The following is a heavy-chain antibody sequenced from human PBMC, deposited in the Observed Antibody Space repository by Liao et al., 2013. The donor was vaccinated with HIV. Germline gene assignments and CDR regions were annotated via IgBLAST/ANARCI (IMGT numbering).Heavy chain of an antibody. V-gene: IGHV4-34*01. D-gene: IGHD1/OR15-1a*01. Sequence: QVQLQESGPGLVKPSETLSLTCAVYGGSFSGYYWSWIRQPPGKGLEWIGEINHSGSTNYNPSLKSRVTISVDTSKNQFSLKLSSVTAADTAVYYCARETTNWFDPWGQGTLVTVSS. CDR1: GGSFSGYY. J-gene: IGHJ5*02. CDR2: INHSGST. CDR3: ARETTNWFDP.